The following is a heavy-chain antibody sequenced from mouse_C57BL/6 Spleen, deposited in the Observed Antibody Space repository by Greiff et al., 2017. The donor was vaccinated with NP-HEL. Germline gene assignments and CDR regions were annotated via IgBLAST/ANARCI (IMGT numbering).Heavy chain of an antibody. D-gene: IGHD2-3*01. CDR1: GYTFTDYY. J-gene: IGHJ4*01. Sequence: EVQLQQSGPELVKPGASVKISCKASGYTFTDYYMNWVKQSHGKSLEWIGDINPNNGGTSYNQKFKGKATLTVDKSSSTAYMELRSLTSEDSAVYYCAGWDGYCDAMDYWGQGTSVTVAS. V-gene: IGHV1-26*01. CDR2: INPNNGGT. CDR3: AGWDGYCDAMDY.